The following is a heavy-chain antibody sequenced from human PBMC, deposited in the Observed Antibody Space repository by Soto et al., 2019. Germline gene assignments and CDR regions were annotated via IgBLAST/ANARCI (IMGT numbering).Heavy chain of an antibody. V-gene: IGHV1-69*06. Sequence: GASVKVSCKASGCTFSSYAISWVRQAPGQGLEWMGGIIPIFGTANYAQKFQGRVTITADKSTSTAYMELSSLRSEDTAVYYCAALTAAGTLDYGGQGTLVTVSS. CDR2: IIPIFGTA. CDR3: AALTAAGTLDY. CDR1: GCTFSSYA. J-gene: IGHJ4*02. D-gene: IGHD6-13*01.